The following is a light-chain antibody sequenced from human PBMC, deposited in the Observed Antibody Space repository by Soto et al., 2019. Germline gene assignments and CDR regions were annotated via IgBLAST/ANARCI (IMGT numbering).Light chain of an antibody. CDR2: DDN. Sequence: QSVLTQPPSVSGAPGQRITISCTGSSSNIGAGYAVHWYQQLPGTAPKLLISDDNNRPSGVPDRFSSSKSGTSASLAITGLQAEDEDDYYCQSYDNSHDWDVVFGGGTQLTV. CDR1: SSNIGAGYA. J-gene: IGLJ2*01. CDR3: QSYDNSHDWDVV. V-gene: IGLV1-40*01.